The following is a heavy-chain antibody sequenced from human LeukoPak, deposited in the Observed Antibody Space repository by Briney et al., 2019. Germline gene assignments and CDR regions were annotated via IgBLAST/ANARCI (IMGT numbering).Heavy chain of an antibody. CDR1: GFTFSSYG. D-gene: IGHD2-2*02. CDR2: ISYDGSNK. Sequence: GVSLRLSCAASGFTFSSYGMHWVRQAPGKGLEWVAVISYDGSNKNYADSVKGRFTISRDNSKNTLYLQMNSLRAEDTAVYYCAKVTYCSSTSCYTDRGYYYYYGMDVWGQGTTVTVSS. CDR3: AKVTYCSSTSCYTDRGYYYYYGMDV. J-gene: IGHJ6*02. V-gene: IGHV3-30*18.